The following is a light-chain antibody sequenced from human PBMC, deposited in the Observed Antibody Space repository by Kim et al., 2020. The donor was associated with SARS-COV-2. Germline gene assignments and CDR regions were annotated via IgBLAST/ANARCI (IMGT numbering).Light chain of an antibody. V-gene: IGKV3-20*01. CDR2: GAS. CDR1: QSVSSSY. J-gene: IGKJ4*01. Sequence: LSLSPGERATLSCRASQSVSSSYLAWYQQKPGQAPRLLIYGASSRATGIPDRFSGSGSGTDFTLTISRLEPEDFAVYYCQQSLTFGGGTKVDIK. CDR3: QQSLT.